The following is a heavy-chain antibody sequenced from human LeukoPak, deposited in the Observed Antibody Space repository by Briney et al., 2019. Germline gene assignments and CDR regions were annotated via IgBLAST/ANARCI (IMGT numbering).Heavy chain of an antibody. CDR1: GGSFSGYY. V-gene: IGHV4-34*01. CDR3: ARHEDYYGSGSVHFDY. CDR2: INHSGST. J-gene: IGHJ4*02. D-gene: IGHD3-10*01. Sequence: SETLSLTCAVYGGSFSGYYWSWIRQPPGKGLEWIGEINHSGSTNYNPSLKSRVTISVDTSKNQFSLKLSSVTAADTAVYYCARHEDYYGSGSVHFDYWGQGTLVTVSS.